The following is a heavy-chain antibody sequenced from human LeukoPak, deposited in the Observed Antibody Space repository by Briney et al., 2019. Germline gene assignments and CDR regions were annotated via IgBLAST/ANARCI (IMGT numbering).Heavy chain of an antibody. D-gene: IGHD4-23*01. J-gene: IGHJ6*03. CDR2: IYSGGST. CDR1: GFTFSSNY. CDR3: ARDKATVVAPNYYYYYMDV. Sequence: GGSLRLSCAASGFTFSSNYMSWVRQAPGKGLEWGSVIYSGGSTYYADAVKGRFTISRDNSKNTLYLQMNSLRAEDTAVYYCARDKATVVAPNYYYYYMDVWGKGTTVTVSS. V-gene: IGHV3-53*01.